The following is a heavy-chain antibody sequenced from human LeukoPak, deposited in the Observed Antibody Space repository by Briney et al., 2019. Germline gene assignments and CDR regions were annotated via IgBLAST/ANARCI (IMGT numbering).Heavy chain of an antibody. V-gene: IGHV4-34*01. CDR3: ASPARDIWRGYYINWFDP. D-gene: IGHD3-3*01. Sequence: AEPLSLICAVYGRPLSGYYWRWIREPPGKGVEGIGEINHCGSHNFNRSLKGTVPILVDTSKNQFSLKLSSVTAADSAVYYCASPARDIWRGYYINWFDPWGQGTRVTVSS. J-gene: IGHJ5*02. CDR1: GRPLSGYY. CDR2: INHCGSH.